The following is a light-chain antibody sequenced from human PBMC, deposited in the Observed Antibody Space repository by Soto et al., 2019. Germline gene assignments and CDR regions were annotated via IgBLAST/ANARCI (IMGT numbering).Light chain of an antibody. CDR2: EVS. J-gene: IGLJ1*01. Sequence: QSALTQPASVSGSPGQPITISCTGTGNDIGAYNFVSWYQHHPGKAPKLLIFEVSNRLSGISNRFSGSKSGNTASLTISGLQPEDEAVYYCSSYTRSSTQVFGSGTKLTVL. CDR3: SSYTRSSTQV. V-gene: IGLV2-14*01. CDR1: GNDIGAYNF.